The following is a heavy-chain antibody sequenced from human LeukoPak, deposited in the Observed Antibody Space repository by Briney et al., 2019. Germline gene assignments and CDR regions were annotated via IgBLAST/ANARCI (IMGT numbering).Heavy chain of an antibody. J-gene: IGHJ4*02. CDR3: ARDFDTSGYYTGH. Sequence: ASVKVSCKVSGYTFTGYYMHWVRQAPGQGLEWMGWINPNSGGTNYAQKFQGRVTMTRDTSISTAYMELRRLRSDDTAVYYCARDFDTSGYYTGHWGQGTLVTVSS. V-gene: IGHV1-2*02. CDR2: INPNSGGT. D-gene: IGHD3-22*01. CDR1: GYTFTGYY.